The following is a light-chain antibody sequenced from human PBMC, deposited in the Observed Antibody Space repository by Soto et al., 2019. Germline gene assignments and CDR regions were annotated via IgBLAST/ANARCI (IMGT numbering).Light chain of an antibody. V-gene: IGKV3-15*01. Sequence: EIVMTQSPAILSVSPGERVTVSCRASQSVSTTLAWYQQKPGQAPRLLIFGASTRATGVPARFSGSGSGTELTLTIGSLQSEDFAVYYCEQYNDWPVTFGQGTKVDIK. CDR2: GAS. CDR3: EQYNDWPVT. J-gene: IGKJ1*01. CDR1: QSVSTT.